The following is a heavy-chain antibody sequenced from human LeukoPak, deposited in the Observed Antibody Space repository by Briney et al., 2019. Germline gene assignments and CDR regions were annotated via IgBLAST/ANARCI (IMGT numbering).Heavy chain of an antibody. CDR2: TNKDGSEK. J-gene: IGHJ1*01. V-gene: IGHV3-7*03. D-gene: IGHD1-1*01. CDR3: VRDGNDGLNDWEY. CDR1: GFIFTDYW. Sequence: GGSLRLSCEASGFIFTDYWMTWARQAPGKGLEWVANTNKDGSEKWYVDSVKGRFTISRDNAKNSLYVQMNSLKAGDTALYYCVRDGNDGLNDWEYWGQGALVTVSS.